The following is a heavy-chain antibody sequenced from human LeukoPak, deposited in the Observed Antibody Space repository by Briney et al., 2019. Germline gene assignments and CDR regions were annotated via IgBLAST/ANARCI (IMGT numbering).Heavy chain of an antibody. V-gene: IGHV3-7*03. CDR2: MKQDGSEK. J-gene: IGHJ6*04. CDR3: ARDRPYYYYYGMDV. CDR1: GFTFSSYW. Sequence: PGGSLRLSCAASGFTFSSYWMSWVRQAPGKGLEWVANMKQDGSEKYYVDSVKGRFTISGDNAKNSLYLQMNSLRAEDTAVYYCARDRPYYYYYGMDVWGKGTTVTVSS.